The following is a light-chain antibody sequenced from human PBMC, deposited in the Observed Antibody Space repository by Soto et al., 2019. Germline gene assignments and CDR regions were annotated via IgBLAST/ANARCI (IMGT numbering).Light chain of an antibody. V-gene: IGKV3-20*01. J-gene: IGKJ1*01. CDR2: GAS. Sequence: LTQDPATLSLSPGDRATLSCEASQSVRRRYLAWYKQKPGQAPRPLIYGASSTATGIPDRLSGSGSGTEFTLTISRLEPDDFAAYYCQQYDYYRSFGQGTKVDIK. CDR1: QSVRRRY. CDR3: QQYDYYRS.